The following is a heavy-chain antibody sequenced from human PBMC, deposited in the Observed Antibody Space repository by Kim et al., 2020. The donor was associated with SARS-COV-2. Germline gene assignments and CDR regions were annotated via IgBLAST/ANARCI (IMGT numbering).Heavy chain of an antibody. J-gene: IGHJ4*02. V-gene: IGHV3-21*01. D-gene: IGHD3-10*01. CDR2: ISSSSSYI. CDR1: GFTFSSYS. Sequence: GSLRLSCAASGFTFSSYSMNWVRQAPGKGLEWVSSISSSSSYIYYADSVKGRFTISRDNAKNSLYLQMNSLRAEDTAVYYCASPAFGSGSYKDYWGQGTLVTVSS. CDR3: ASPAFGSGSYKDY.